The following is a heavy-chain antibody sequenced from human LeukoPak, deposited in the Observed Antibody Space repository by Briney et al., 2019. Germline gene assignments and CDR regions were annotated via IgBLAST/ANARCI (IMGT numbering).Heavy chain of an antibody. D-gene: IGHD3-22*01. CDR1: GGSISSYY. CDR2: IYYSGST. Sequence: SETLSLTCTVSGGSISSYYWSWIRRPPGKGLEWIGYIYYSGSTNYNPSLKSRVTISVDTSKNQFSLKLSSVTAADTAVYYCARVKVIDAFDIWGQGTMVTVSS. CDR3: ARVKVIDAFDI. V-gene: IGHV4-59*01. J-gene: IGHJ3*02.